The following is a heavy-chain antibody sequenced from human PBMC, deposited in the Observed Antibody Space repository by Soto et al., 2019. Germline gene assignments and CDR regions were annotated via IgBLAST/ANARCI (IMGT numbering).Heavy chain of an antibody. D-gene: IGHD2-15*01. CDR3: ARKSDCSGGSCPYYFDY. CDR1: GFTFSSYS. J-gene: IGHJ4*02. Sequence: PGGSLRLSCAASGFTFSSYSMNWVRQAPGKGLEWVSSISSSSSYIYYADSVKGRFTISRDNAKNTLFLQMDSLRAEDTAVYYCARKSDCSGGSCPYYFDYWGQGTLVTVSS. CDR2: ISSSSSYI. V-gene: IGHV3-21*04.